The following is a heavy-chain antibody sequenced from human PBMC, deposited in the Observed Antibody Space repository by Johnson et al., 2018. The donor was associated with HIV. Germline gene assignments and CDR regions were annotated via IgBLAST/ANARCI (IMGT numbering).Heavy chain of an antibody. D-gene: IGHD1-14*01. Sequence: QVQLVESGGGLVKPGGSLRLSCAASGFTFSDYDMSWIRQAPGKGMVWRSSISSSGSTLYYADYVKGRVPISRDKAKNSLFLQMNSLRAEDTAVYYCATRDPTHRPGVFDIWGQGTMVTISS. J-gene: IGHJ3*02. CDR3: ATRDPTHRPGVFDI. V-gene: IGHV3-11*04. CDR2: ISSSGSTL. CDR1: GFTFSDYD.